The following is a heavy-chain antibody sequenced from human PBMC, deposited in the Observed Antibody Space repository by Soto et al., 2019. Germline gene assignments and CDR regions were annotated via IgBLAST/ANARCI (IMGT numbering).Heavy chain of an antibody. CDR2: ISGSGGST. CDR3: ATWPHYYDSSAFDAFDI. J-gene: IGHJ3*02. Sequence: EVQLLESGGGLVQPGGSLRLSCAASGFTFSSYAMSWVRQAPGKGLEWVSAISGSGGSTYYADSVKGRFTISRDNSKNTLYLQMNSLRAEDTAVYYCATWPHYYDSSAFDAFDIWGQGTMVTVSS. D-gene: IGHD3-22*01. V-gene: IGHV3-23*01. CDR1: GFTFSSYA.